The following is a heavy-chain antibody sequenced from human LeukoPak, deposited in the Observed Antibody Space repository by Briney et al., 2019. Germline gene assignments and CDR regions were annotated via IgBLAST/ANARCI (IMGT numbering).Heavy chain of an antibody. CDR3: ASTPPRVTTTALDY. Sequence: GESLRISCKGSGYSLTSYWITWVRPMPGKGLEWMGRIDPSDSYTNYSPSFQGHVTISADQSISTAYLQWSSLKASDTAMYYCASTPPRVTTTALDYWGQGTLVTVSS. CDR2: IDPSDSYT. D-gene: IGHD4-17*01. CDR1: GYSLTSYW. J-gene: IGHJ4*02. V-gene: IGHV5-10-1*01.